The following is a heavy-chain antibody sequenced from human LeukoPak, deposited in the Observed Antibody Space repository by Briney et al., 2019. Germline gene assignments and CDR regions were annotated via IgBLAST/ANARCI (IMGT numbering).Heavy chain of an antibody. D-gene: IGHD3-16*02. J-gene: IGHJ6*02. V-gene: IGHV1-46*01. CDR2: INPSGGST. CDR3: ARESSVQAFGGVIVETPVDV. Sequence: ASVKVSCKASGYTFTSYYMHWVRQAPGQGLEWMGIINPSGGSTSYAQKFQGRVTMTRDTSTSTVYMELSSLRSEDTAVYYCARESSVQAFGGVIVETPVDVWGQGTTVTVSS. CDR1: GYTFTSYY.